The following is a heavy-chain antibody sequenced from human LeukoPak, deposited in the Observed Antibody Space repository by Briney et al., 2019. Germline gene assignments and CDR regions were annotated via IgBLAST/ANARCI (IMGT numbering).Heavy chain of an antibody. Sequence: GGSLRLSCAASGFIFNNYGLIWVRQAPGKGLEWVSVISNDGGGTNYADFVRGRFTISRDNSKNTLFLQMNSLRAEDTALYYCAKGSSGYFADLWGQGTLVTVSS. D-gene: IGHD3-22*01. CDR1: GFIFNNYG. J-gene: IGHJ5*02. CDR2: ISNDGGGT. V-gene: IGHV3-23*01. CDR3: AKGSSGYFADL.